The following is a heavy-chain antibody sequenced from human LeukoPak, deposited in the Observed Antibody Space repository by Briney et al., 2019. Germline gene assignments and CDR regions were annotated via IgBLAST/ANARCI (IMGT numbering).Heavy chain of an antibody. CDR3: ARDSISVTNYDY. D-gene: IGHD4-17*01. Sequence: ASVKVSCKASGYTFTSYYMHWVRQAPGQGLEWMGLINPTGGSTGYAQKFQGRVTINRDMSTSTDYMELSSLRSEDTAIYYCARDSISVTNYDYWGQGTLVTVSS. J-gene: IGHJ4*02. CDR2: INPTGGST. CDR1: GYTFTSYY. V-gene: IGHV1-46*01.